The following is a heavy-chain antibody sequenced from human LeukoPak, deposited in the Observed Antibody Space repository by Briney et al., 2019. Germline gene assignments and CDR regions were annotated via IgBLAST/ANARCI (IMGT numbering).Heavy chain of an antibody. CDR2: IYYSGST. V-gene: IGHV4-59*01. D-gene: IGHD1-26*01. J-gene: IGHJ4*02. Sequence: SETLSLTCTVSGGSISSYYWSWIRQPPGKGLEWIGYIYYSGSTNYNPSLKSRVTISVDTSKNQFSLKLSSVTAADTAVYYCARARSGIVEYWGQGTLVTVSS. CDR3: ARARSGIVEY. CDR1: GGSISSYY.